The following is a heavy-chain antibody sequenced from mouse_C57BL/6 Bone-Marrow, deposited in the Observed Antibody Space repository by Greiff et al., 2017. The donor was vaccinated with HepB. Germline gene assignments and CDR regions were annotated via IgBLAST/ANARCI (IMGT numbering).Heavy chain of an antibody. D-gene: IGHD2-3*01. Sequence: EVKLEESGGGLVKPGGSLKLSCAASGFTFSDYGMHWVRQAPEKGLEWVAYISSGSSTIYYADTVKGRFTISRDNAQNTLFLQMTSLRSEDTAMYYCARDDGPMDYWGQGTSVTVSS. CDR2: ISSGSSTI. CDR1: GFTFSDYG. CDR3: ARDDGPMDY. V-gene: IGHV5-17*01. J-gene: IGHJ4*01.